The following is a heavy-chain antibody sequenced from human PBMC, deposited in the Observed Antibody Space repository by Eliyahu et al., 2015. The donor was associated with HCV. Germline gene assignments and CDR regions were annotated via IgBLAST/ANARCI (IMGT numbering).Heavy chain of an antibody. Sequence: QLQLQESGPGLVKPSETLSLTCTVSGGSISSSSYYWGWIRQPPGKGLEWVGRIYYSGSTYYNPSLKSRVTISVDTSKNQFSLKLSSVTAADTAVYYCASPAKYYYDSSGYYYVTPHFDYWGQGTLVTVSS. CDR3: ASPAKYYYDSSGYYYVTPHFDY. V-gene: IGHV4-39*01. D-gene: IGHD3-22*01. J-gene: IGHJ4*02. CDR1: GGSISSSSYY. CDR2: IYYSGST.